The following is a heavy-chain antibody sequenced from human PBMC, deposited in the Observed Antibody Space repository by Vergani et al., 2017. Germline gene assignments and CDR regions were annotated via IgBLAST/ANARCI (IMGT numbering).Heavy chain of an antibody. CDR3: ARVGLXYCSSTGCNYGMDV. D-gene: IGHD2-2*01. J-gene: IGHJ6*02. CDR2: INPNSGGT. CDR1: GYTFTGYY. V-gene: IGHV1-2*02. Sequence: QVQLVQSGAEVKKPGASVKVSCKASGYTFTGYYMHWVRQAPGQGLEWMGWINPNSGGTNYAQKFQGRVTMTRDTSISTAYMELSRLRSDDTAVYYCARVGLXYCSSTGCNYGMDVWGQGTTVTVSS.